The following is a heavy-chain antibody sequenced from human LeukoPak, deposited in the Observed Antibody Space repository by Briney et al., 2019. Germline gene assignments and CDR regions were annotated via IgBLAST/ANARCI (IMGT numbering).Heavy chain of an antibody. D-gene: IGHD1-26*01. CDR2: IGQDGTDK. CDR1: GFTFSSYW. V-gene: IGHV3-7*01. J-gene: IGHJ4*02. Sequence: GGSLRLSCATSGFTFSSYWMTWVRQAPGKGLEWVANIGQDGTDKYYVDSVVGRFTISRDNAQNLLYLHMNSLRAEDTGVYYCAKSGGFFDTWGQGTLVTVSS. CDR3: AKSGGFFDT.